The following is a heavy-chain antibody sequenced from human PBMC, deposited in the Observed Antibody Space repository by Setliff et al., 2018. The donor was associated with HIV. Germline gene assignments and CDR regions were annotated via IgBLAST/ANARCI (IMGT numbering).Heavy chain of an antibody. V-gene: IGHV4-59*01. CDR1: GGSINRYY. Sequence: SETLSPPCTLAGGSINRYYWSWIRQSQGKGLEWIGYIYHDGSTNYNPSLKSRLTMSMDMSKNLFSLRLRSVTAADTASYYGARIGWKQGAVGSFCDYWGQGALVTVSS. CDR3: ARIGWKQGAVGSFCDY. J-gene: IGHJ4*02. D-gene: IGHD3-10*01. CDR2: IYHDGST.